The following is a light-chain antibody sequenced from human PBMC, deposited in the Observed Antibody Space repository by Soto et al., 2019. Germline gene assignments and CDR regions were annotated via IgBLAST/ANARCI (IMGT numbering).Light chain of an antibody. J-gene: IGKJ1*01. CDR2: GAS. CDR3: HQKYRLPRT. CDR1: QSISTY. V-gene: IGKV1-39*01. Sequence: DIEMTQSPSSLSASVGDRVTITCRASQSISTYLNWYQKKPGKAPKSLIYGASTLQSGVPSRFSGSGSGTDFTLTISSLQPEDFATYFCHQKYRLPRTFGQGTKVDSK.